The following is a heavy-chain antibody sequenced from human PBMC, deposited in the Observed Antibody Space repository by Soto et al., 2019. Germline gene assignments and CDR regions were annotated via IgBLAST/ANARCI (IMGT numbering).Heavy chain of an antibody. CDR3: ARESPDQFDY. CDR2: ISSGGSSR. V-gene: IGHV3-11*01. J-gene: IGHJ4*02. CDR1: GFIFSDYY. Sequence: GGSLRLSCAASGFIFSDYYMSWIRQAPGKGLEWVSYISSGGSSRYYAESVKGRFTISRDNAKKSLYLQMNNLRAEDTAVYYCARESPDQFDYWGQGTLVTVSS.